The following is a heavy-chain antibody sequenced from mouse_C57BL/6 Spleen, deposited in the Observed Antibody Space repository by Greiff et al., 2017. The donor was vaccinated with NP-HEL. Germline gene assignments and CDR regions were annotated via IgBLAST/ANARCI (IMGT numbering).Heavy chain of an antibody. CDR3: ARVYGSSFDY. Sequence: VKLMESGAELARPGASVKMSCKASGYTFTSYTMHWVKQRPGQGLEWIGYINPSSGYTKYNQKFKDKATLTADKSSSTAYMQLSSLTSEDSAVYYCARVYGSSFDYWGQGTTLTVSS. V-gene: IGHV1-4*01. D-gene: IGHD1-1*01. J-gene: IGHJ2*01. CDR1: GYTFTSYT. CDR2: INPSSGYT.